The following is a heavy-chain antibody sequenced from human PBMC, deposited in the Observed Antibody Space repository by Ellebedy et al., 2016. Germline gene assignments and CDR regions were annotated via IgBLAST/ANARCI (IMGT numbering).Heavy chain of an antibody. D-gene: IGHD6-19*01. Sequence: SETLSLTCTVSGGSISSYYWSWIRQPPGKGLEWIGYIYYSGSTNYNPSLKSRVTISVDTSKNQFSLKLSSVTAADTAVYYCARRRSGWHPFDYWGQGTLVTVSS. J-gene: IGHJ4*02. CDR3: ARRRSGWHPFDY. CDR2: IYYSGST. CDR1: GGSISSYY. V-gene: IGHV4-59*08.